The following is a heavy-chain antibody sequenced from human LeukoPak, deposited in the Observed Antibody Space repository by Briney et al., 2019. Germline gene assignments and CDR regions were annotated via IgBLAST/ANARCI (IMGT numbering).Heavy chain of an antibody. Sequence: PGGSLRLSCAASGFTFSTYSINWVRQAPGKGLEWVSYISGTSSTIHYADSVKGRFTISRDNAKNSLYLQMNSLRAEDTAVYYCVGEYYYDSSGYYSGFYYWGQGTLFTVSS. CDR3: VGEYYYDSSGYYSGFYY. D-gene: IGHD3-22*01. V-gene: IGHV3-48*04. CDR1: GFTFSTYS. CDR2: ISGTSSTI. J-gene: IGHJ4*02.